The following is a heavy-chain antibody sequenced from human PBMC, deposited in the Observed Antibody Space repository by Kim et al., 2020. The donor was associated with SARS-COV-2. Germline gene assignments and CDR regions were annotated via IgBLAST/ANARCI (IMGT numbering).Heavy chain of an antibody. J-gene: IGHJ4*02. Sequence: NPSPKSLGTISVDTSKNQFSLKLSSVTAADTAVYYCAREKDGDYDTTFDYWGQGTLVTVSS. V-gene: IGHV4-59*01. CDR3: AREKDGDYDTTFDY. D-gene: IGHD4-17*01.